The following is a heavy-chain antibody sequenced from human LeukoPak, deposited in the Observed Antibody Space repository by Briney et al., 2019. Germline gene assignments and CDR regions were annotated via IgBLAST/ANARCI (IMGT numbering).Heavy chain of an antibody. CDR2: IYYSGST. J-gene: IGHJ3*02. Sequence: PSETLSLTCTVSGGSVSSSSYYWGWIRQPPGKGLEWIGSIYYSGSTYYNPSLKSRVTISVDTSKNQFSLKLSSVTAADTAVYYCARGSAGNGDAFDIWGQGTMVTVSS. V-gene: IGHV4-39*07. D-gene: IGHD2-15*01. CDR1: GGSVSSSSYY. CDR3: ARGSAGNGDAFDI.